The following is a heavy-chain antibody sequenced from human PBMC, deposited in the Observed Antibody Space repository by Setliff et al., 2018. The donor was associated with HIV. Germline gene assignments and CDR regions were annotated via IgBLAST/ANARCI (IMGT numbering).Heavy chain of an antibody. D-gene: IGHD3-9*01. CDR3: ARHEGYNDFLTGYFRYKWYDP. V-gene: IGHV4-59*05. J-gene: IGHJ5*02. CDR1: GASIRSQY. Sequence: SETLSLTCTVSGASIRSQYWSWIRKPPGKGLEWIGSVYYNGATDHNPSLKSRVTISVDTSNQQFSLKLSSVTAADTAVYYCARHEGYNDFLTGYFRYKWYDPWGQGTLVTVSS. CDR2: VYYNGAT.